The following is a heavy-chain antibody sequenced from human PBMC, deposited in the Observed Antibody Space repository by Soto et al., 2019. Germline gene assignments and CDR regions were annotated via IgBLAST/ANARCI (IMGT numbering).Heavy chain of an antibody. D-gene: IGHD1-1*01. CDR1: GFTFNSYS. Sequence: GSLRLSCAASGFTFNSYSMNWVRQAPGKGLEWVSSISSSSTFIYDADSVKGRFSISRDNAKNSLFLQMNSLRAEDTAVYFCARGRPTGYSYYGMDVWGQGTTVTVS. J-gene: IGHJ6*02. V-gene: IGHV3-21*01. CDR3: ARGRPTGYSYYGMDV. CDR2: ISSSSTFI.